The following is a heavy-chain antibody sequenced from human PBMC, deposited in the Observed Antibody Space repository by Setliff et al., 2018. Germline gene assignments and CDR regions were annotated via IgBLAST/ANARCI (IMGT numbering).Heavy chain of an antibody. J-gene: IGHJ4*02. CDR1: GFTFRSYW. Sequence: PGGSLRLSCAASGFTFRSYWMSWVRRAPGKGLEWVANIKKDGSIKYYLDSVKGRFTISRDNAKNSLYLQMNSLRAEDTAVYYCTRGHTTVTRHFDYWGQGTLVTVSS. CDR2: IKKDGSIK. CDR3: TRGHTTVTRHFDY. D-gene: IGHD4-17*01. V-gene: IGHV3-7*01.